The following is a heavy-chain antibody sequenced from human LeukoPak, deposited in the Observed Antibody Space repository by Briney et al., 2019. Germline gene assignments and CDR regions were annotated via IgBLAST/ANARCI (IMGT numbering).Heavy chain of an antibody. Sequence: GGSLRLSCAASGFTFSRYGMHWVRQAPGKGLEWVAFIRYDGSDKYYADSVKGRFTISRDNFKNTVYLQMNSLRAEDTAVYYCAKLQLYYDILTGPLVDYWGQGTPVTVSS. CDR3: AKLQLYYDILTGPLVDY. D-gene: IGHD3-9*01. CDR1: GFTFSRYG. V-gene: IGHV3-30*02. J-gene: IGHJ4*02. CDR2: IRYDGSDK.